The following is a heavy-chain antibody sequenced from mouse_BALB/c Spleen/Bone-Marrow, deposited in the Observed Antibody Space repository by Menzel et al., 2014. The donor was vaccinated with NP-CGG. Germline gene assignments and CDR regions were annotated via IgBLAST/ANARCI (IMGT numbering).Heavy chain of an antibody. CDR2: INSYNDGT. Sequence: EVQLVESGPELVKPGASVKMSCKASGYTFTSYVMHWVKQKPGQGLEWIGYINSYNDGTNYNEKFKGKATLTPDKSSSTAYMELSSLTSEDSAVYYCARLGAYYRYGYAMDYWGQGTSVTVSS. V-gene: IGHV1-14*01. D-gene: IGHD2-14*01. CDR1: GYTFTSYV. J-gene: IGHJ4*01. CDR3: ARLGAYYRYGYAMDY.